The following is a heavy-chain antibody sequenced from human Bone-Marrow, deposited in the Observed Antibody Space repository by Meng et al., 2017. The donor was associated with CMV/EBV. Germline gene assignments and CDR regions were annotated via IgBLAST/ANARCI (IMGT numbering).Heavy chain of an antibody. CDR3: ARDLREGIEYSSSFFEQ. CDR1: FTFSRYG. V-gene: IGHV3-33*01. Sequence: FTFSRYGLNWVRQAPGKGLEWMAVIGYNGGAKYYADSVKGRFTISRDNSKNTLYLQMNSLRGEDTAVYYCARDLREGIEYSSSFFEQWGQGTLVTVSS. J-gene: IGHJ4*02. CDR2: IGYNGGAK. D-gene: IGHD6-6*01.